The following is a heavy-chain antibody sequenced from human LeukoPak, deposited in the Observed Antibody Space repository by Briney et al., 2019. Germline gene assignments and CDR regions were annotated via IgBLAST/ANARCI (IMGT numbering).Heavy chain of an antibody. V-gene: IGHV1-18*01. CDR1: GYTFTSYG. CDR2: ISAYNGNT. D-gene: IGHD3-22*01. Sequence: ASVKVSCKASGYTFTSYGISWVRQAPGQGLEWMGWISAYNGNTNYAQKLQGRVTMTTDTSTSTAYVELRSLRSDDTAVYYCARVPHYYDSSGYPQYFQHWGQGTLVTVSS. J-gene: IGHJ1*01. CDR3: ARVPHYYDSSGYPQYFQH.